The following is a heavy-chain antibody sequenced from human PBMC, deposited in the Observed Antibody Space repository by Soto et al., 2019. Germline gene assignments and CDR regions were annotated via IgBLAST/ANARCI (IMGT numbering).Heavy chain of an antibody. CDR3: ARGASPLIDY. CDR2: INAGNGNT. V-gene: IGHV1-3*01. Sequence: QVQLVQSGAEVKKPGASVKVSCKASGYTFTSYAMHWVRQAPGQRLEWMGWINAGNGNTKYSQKFQGRVTIIRDTSANTAYMELSSLRSEDTAVYYCARGASPLIDYWGQGTLVTVSS. J-gene: IGHJ4*02. D-gene: IGHD1-26*01. CDR1: GYTFTSYA.